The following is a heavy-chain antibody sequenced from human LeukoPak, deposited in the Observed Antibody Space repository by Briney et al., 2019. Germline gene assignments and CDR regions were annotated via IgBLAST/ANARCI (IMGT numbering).Heavy chain of an antibody. Sequence: ASVKVSCKASGYTFTGYYMHWVRQAPGQGLEWMGWINPNSGGTNYAQKFQGRVTMTRDTSISTAYMELSRLRSDDTAVYYCARVRPDSRGYYLNYWGQGNLVTVSS. CDR2: INPNSGGT. V-gene: IGHV1-2*02. CDR1: GYTFTGYY. J-gene: IGHJ4*02. D-gene: IGHD3-22*01. CDR3: ARVRPDSRGYYLNY.